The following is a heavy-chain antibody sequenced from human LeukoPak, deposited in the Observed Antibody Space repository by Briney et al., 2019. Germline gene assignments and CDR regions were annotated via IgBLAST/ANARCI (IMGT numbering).Heavy chain of an antibody. J-gene: IGHJ4*02. V-gene: IGHV3-23*01. CDR1: GFTFNIYD. Sequence: PGGSLRLSCAASGFTFNIYDLSWVRQAPGKGLVWVSSIYGGGGTFYSDSVKGQFTISRDNSNNILYLQMNSLRAEDTAVYYCARRYSAYQFDYWGQGTLVTVSS. CDR2: IYGGGGT. CDR3: ARRYSAYQFDY. D-gene: IGHD5-12*01.